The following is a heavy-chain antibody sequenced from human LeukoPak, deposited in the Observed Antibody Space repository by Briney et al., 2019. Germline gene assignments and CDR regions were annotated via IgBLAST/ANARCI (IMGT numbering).Heavy chain of an antibody. CDR1: GFTFSSYG. Sequence: GGALRLSCAASGFTFSSYGMSLGRQAPGKGLEWVSAISGSGGSTYYADSVKGRVTISRDNSKNTLYLQMNSLRAEDTAVYYCASGPSGYNNTGGQGTLVTVSS. J-gene: IGHJ4*02. CDR2: ISGSGGST. D-gene: IGHD5-12*01. V-gene: IGHV3-23*01. CDR3: ASGPSGYNNT.